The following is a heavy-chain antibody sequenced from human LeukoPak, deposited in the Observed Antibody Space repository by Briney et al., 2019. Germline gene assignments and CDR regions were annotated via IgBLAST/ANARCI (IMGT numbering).Heavy chain of an antibody. CDR2: INPNSGGT. CDR3: AAWKIAAAGTIYFDY. V-gene: IGHV1-2*02. CDR1: GYTFTGYY. D-gene: IGHD6-13*01. J-gene: IGHJ4*02. Sequence: ASVKVSCKASGYTFTGYYMHWVRQAPGQGLEWMGWINPNSGGTNYAQKFQGRVTMTRDTSISTAYMELSRLRSDDTAVYYCAAWKIAAAGTIYFDYWGQGTLVTVSS.